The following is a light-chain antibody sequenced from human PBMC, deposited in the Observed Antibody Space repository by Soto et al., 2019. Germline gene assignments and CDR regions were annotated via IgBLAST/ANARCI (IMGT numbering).Light chain of an antibody. J-gene: IGKJ2*01. Sequence: DIQMTQSPSSLSASVGDRVTITCRASQSISSHLNWYHQKPGKAPNLLIYAASSLQSGVPSGFSGSGSGTDFTLTITSLQPDDFATYYCQQSFSIPYTFGQGTKLQIK. V-gene: IGKV1-39*01. CDR1: QSISSH. CDR3: QQSFSIPYT. CDR2: AAS.